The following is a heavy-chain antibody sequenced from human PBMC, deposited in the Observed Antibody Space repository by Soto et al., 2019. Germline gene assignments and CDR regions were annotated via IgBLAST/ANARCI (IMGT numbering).Heavy chain of an antibody. CDR3: ARCRGYYPHYYFDY. D-gene: IGHD3-22*01. J-gene: IGHJ4*02. V-gene: IGHV1-69*01. CDR1: GGTFNNYP. CDR2: IIPMFGTA. Sequence: QVQLVQSGAEVQKPGSSVKVSCKPSGGTFNNYPISWVRQAPGQGLEWMGGIIPMFGTANYAQKLQGRVTITADESSTTAYMELTSLRSEDTAVYYCARCRGYYPHYYFDYWGQGTLVTVSS.